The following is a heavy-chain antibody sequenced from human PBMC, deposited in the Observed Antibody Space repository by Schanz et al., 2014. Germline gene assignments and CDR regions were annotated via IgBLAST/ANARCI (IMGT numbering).Heavy chain of an antibody. Sequence: EVQLLESGGGLVQPGGSLRLSCAASGFSFRKSAMSWVRQAPGKGLEWVGHSRNKGHSYTSEYAASVKGRFTISRDESESSLYLQMDSLKTEDTAVYYCARRNVYDKSAAFDYWGQGTLVTVSS. CDR1: GFSFRKSA. J-gene: IGHJ4*02. V-gene: IGHV3-72*01. CDR2: SRNKGHSYTS. CDR3: ARRNVYDKSAAFDY. D-gene: IGHD3-9*01.